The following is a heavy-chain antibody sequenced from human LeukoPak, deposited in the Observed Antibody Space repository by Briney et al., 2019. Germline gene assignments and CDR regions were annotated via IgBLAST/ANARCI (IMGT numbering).Heavy chain of an antibody. J-gene: IGHJ4*02. Sequence: GGSLRLSCAASGFIFNSYGMHWVRQAPGKGLEWVAYIGHDGRNKYYADSVKGRFTTSRDSSKNTLYLQMNSLRAEDTAVYYCARDVRIYYYDSSPDYWGQGALVTVSS. CDR1: GFIFNSYG. CDR2: IGHDGRNK. CDR3: ARDVRIYYYDSSPDY. V-gene: IGHV3-30*02. D-gene: IGHD3-22*01.